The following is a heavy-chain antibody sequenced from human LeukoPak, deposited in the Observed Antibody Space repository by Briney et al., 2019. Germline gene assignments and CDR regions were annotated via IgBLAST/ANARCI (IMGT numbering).Heavy chain of an antibody. V-gene: IGHV4-4*07. CDR1: GGSISSYY. Sequence: SETLSLTCTVSGGSISSYYWSWIRQPAGKGLEWIGRIYTSGSTNYNPSLKSRVTMSVDTSKNQFSLKLSSVTAADTAVYYCAGKQGSGSLRPLDYWGQGTLVTVSS. D-gene: IGHD3-10*01. CDR3: AGKQGSGSLRPLDY. CDR2: IYTSGST. J-gene: IGHJ4*02.